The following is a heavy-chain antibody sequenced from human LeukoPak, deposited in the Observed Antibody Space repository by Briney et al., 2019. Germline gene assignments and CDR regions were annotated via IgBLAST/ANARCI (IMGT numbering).Heavy chain of an antibody. CDR3: AKGVEDSRIYCYYYMDV. D-gene: IGHD2-15*01. J-gene: IGHJ6*03. CDR1: GFTFSSYTFSTYA. Sequence: PGGSLRLSCAASGFTFSSYTFSTYAMSWVRQAPGKGLEWVSAVSGSGVSTYYADSVKGRFTISRDNSKNTLYLQMNGLRAEDTAVYYCAKGVEDSRIYCYYYMDVWGKGTTVTVSS. V-gene: IGHV3-23*01. CDR2: VSGSGVST.